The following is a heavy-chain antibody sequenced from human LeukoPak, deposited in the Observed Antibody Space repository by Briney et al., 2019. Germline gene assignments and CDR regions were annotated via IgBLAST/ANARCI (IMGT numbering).Heavy chain of an antibody. J-gene: IGHJ4*02. D-gene: IGHD4-17*01. Sequence: ASVKVSCKASGYTFTGYYMHWVRQAPGQGLEWMGWINPNSGVTDYAQKFQGRVTMTRDTSISTAYMEVSSLRSDDTAVYYCARDFGRAHGDKFDYWGQGTLVTVSS. CDR2: INPNSGVT. V-gene: IGHV1-2*02. CDR3: ARDFGRAHGDKFDY. CDR1: GYTFTGYY.